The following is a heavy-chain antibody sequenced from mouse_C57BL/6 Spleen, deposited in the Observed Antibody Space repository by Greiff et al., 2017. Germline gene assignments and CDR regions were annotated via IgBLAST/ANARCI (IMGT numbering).Heavy chain of an antibody. CDR2: INPENGGT. CDR1: GFNIQDDY. D-gene: IGHD4-1*01. Sequence: EVQLQQSGAELVRPGASVKLSCTASGFNIQDDYMHWVKQRPEQGLEWIGWINPENGGTEYDSKFQGKATITSATSSNTYYLRLSSLRSEVTSVSNSTRSWDGYWGQGTTLTVSS. J-gene: IGHJ2*01. CDR3: TRSWDGY. V-gene: IGHV14-4*01.